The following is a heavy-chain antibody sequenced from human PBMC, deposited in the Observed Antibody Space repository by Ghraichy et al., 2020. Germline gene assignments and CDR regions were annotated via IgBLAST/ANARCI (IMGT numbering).Heavy chain of an antibody. Sequence: SETLSLTCAVYGGSFSGYYWSWIRQPPGKGLEWIGEINHSGSTNYNPSLKSRVTISVDTSKNQFSLKLSSVTAADTAVYYCARSPSSSSWISDYWGQGTLVTVSS. J-gene: IGHJ4*02. CDR2: INHSGST. CDR1: GGSFSGYY. CDR3: ARSPSSSSWISDY. V-gene: IGHV4-34*01. D-gene: IGHD6-13*01.